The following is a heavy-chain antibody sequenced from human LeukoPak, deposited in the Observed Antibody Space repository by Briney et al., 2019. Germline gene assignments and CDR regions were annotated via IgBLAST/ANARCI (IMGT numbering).Heavy chain of an antibody. Sequence: GGSLRLSCAASGFTVSTNCMTWVRQAPGKGLEWVAHINEDGSEKNYVDPVKGRFTISRDNAKNSVYLQMNSLRAEGTAIYYCVRGDYLGYWGQGTLVTVSS. V-gene: IGHV3-7*05. CDR1: GFTVSTNC. J-gene: IGHJ4*02. D-gene: IGHD3-16*01. CDR2: INEDGSEK. CDR3: VRGDYLGY.